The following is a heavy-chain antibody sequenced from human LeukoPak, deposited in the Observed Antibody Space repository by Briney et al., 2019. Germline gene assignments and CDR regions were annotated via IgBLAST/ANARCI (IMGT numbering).Heavy chain of an antibody. Sequence: SETLSLTCAVYGGYFSGYYWSWIRQPPGKGLEWIGEINHSGSTNYNPSLTSRVTISVDTSKNQFSLKLSSVTAADTAVYYCARGHPWYYYDSSGYYYYYWGQGTLVTVSS. V-gene: IGHV4-34*01. D-gene: IGHD3-22*01. CDR3: ARGHPWYYYDSSGYYYYY. CDR2: INHSGST. CDR1: GGYFSGYY. J-gene: IGHJ4*02.